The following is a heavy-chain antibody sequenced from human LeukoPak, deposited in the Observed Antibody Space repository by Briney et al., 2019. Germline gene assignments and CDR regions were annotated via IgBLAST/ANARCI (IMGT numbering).Heavy chain of an antibody. D-gene: IGHD2-21*01. CDR2: IYYSGST. CDR1: GGSISSSSYY. Sequence: SETLSLTCTVSGGSISSSSYYWGWIRQPPGKGLEWIGSIYYSGSTYYNPSLKSRVTISVDTSKNQFSLKLSSVTAADTAVYYCARQSRVYYYFDYWGQGTLVTVSS. V-gene: IGHV4-39*01. J-gene: IGHJ4*02. CDR3: ARQSRVYYYFDY.